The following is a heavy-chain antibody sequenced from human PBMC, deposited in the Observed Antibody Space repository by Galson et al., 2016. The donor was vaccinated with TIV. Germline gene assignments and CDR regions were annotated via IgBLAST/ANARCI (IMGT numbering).Heavy chain of an antibody. V-gene: IGHV5-51*01. D-gene: IGHD1/OR15-1a*01. Sequence: QSGAEVKKPGESLKISCETSGYNFNTHWIGWVRQRPGKGLEWMGIIYPDDSKTIYGSSFEGQVTFSADKSISTAYLQWTSLTAADICTYYCARQEGGVTNNDASHFWGQGTMVIVSS. CDR1: GYNFNTHW. CDR2: IYPDDSKT. J-gene: IGHJ3*01. CDR3: ARQEGGVTNNDASHF.